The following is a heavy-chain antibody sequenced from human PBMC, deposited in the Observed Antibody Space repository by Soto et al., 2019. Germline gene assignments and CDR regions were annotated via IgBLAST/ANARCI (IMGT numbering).Heavy chain of an antibody. J-gene: IGHJ5*02. Sequence: GESLRLSCAASGFTFGSYSMNWVRQAPGKWLEWVSYINNSSSTIYYADSVKGRFTISRDNAKNSLYLQMNSLRAEDTAVYYCVRGTQSPTSGYDYNWFDPWGQGTLVTVSS. CDR2: INNSSSTI. D-gene: IGHD5-12*01. CDR3: VRGTQSPTSGYDYNWFDP. V-gene: IGHV3-48*01. CDR1: GFTFGSYS.